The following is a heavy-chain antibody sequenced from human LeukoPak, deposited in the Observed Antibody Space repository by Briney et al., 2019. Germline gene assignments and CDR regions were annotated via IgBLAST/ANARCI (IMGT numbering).Heavy chain of an antibody. D-gene: IGHD3-22*01. CDR3: ATGDSSGYYYLDY. V-gene: IGHV1-24*01. J-gene: IGHJ4*02. CDR2: FDPEDGET. Sequence: GASVKVSCKVSGYTLTELSMHWVRQAPGKGLEWMGGFDPEDGETIYAQKFQGRVTMTEDTSTDTAYMELSSLRSEDTAVHYCATGDSSGYYYLDYWGQGTLVTVSS. CDR1: GYTLTELS.